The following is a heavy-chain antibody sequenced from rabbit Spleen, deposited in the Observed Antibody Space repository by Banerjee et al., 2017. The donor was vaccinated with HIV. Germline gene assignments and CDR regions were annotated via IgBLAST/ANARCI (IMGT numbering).Heavy chain of an antibody. CDR2: ISGGSGRT. CDR1: GFSFSSGHY. J-gene: IGHJ2*01. D-gene: IGHD1-1*01. CDR3: ARNYVNAFDP. V-gene: IGHV1S40*01. Sequence: QQLVESGGGLVQPGASLTLTCTASGFSFSSGHYMCWVRQAPGKGLEWIACISGGSGRTWYASWAKGRSTISRISSTTVTLQMTSLTAADTAAYFCARNYVNAFDPWGQGTLVTVS.